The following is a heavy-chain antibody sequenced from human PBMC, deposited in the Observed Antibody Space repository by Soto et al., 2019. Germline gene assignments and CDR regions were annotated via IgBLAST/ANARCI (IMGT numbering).Heavy chain of an antibody. CDR1: GGTFSSYA. CDR2: IIPIFGTA. Sequence: SVKVSCKASGGTFSSYAISWVRQAPGEGLEWMGGIIPIFGTANYAQKFQGRVTITADESTSTAYMELSSLRSEDTAVYYCAGGVRGVTQYYFDYWGQATPGTVSA. D-gene: IGHD3-10*01. J-gene: IGHJ4*02. V-gene: IGHV1-69*13. CDR3: AGGVRGVTQYYFDY.